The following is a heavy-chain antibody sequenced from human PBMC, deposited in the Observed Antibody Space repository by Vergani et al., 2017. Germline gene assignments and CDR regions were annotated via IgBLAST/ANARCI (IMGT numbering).Heavy chain of an antibody. CDR2: IHPADSDT. V-gene: IGHV5-51*03. CDR3: ARLYGRDSSGSKYFDY. CDR1: GYSFTSYW. J-gene: IGHJ4*02. Sequence: EVQLVQSGAEVKKPWESLKISCKGSGYSFTSYWIGWVRQMPGKGLEWMGIIHPADSDTRYSPSFQGQVTISVDKSISTAYLQRSSLRASDSAMYYCARLYGRDSSGSKYFDYWGQGTLVTVSS. D-gene: IGHD3-22*01.